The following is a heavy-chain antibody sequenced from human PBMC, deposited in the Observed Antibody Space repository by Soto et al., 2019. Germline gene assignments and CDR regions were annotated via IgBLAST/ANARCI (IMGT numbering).Heavy chain of an antibody. Sequence: EVQLVESGGGLVKPGGSLRLSCAASGFTFSSYSMNWVRQAPGKGLEWVSSISSSSSYIYYADSVKGRVTISRDNAKNSLDLQMNSLRAEDTAVYYCAREDRDGYGTYAFDIWGQGTMVTVSS. CDR2: ISSSSSYI. CDR3: AREDRDGYGTYAFDI. V-gene: IGHV3-21*01. CDR1: GFTFSSYS. D-gene: IGHD5-12*01. J-gene: IGHJ3*02.